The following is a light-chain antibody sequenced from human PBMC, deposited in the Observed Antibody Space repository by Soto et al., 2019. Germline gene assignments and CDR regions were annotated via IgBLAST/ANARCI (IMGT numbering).Light chain of an antibody. CDR1: QGISDY. CDR2: AAS. V-gene: IGKV1-27*01. CDR3: QNYYSAPFT. Sequence: DIQMTQSPSSLSAFLGDRVTITCRASQGISDYLVWYQQKPGKVPRLLIYAASTLQSGVPPRFSGTGSGTDFTLTISSLQPADVATYYCQNYYSAPFTFGPGTKVDIK. J-gene: IGKJ3*01.